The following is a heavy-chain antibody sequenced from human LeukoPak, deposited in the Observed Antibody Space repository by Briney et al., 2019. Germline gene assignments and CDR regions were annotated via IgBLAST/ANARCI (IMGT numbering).Heavy chain of an antibody. V-gene: IGHV3-21*01. Sequence: GSLRLSCAASGFTFSSYSMNWVRQAPGKGLEWVSSISISSGYIYYADSVKGRFTISRDKAKNSLYLQMNSLRAEDTAVYYCARDASPVTMVRGVIITDYYYMDVWGKGTTVTVSS. CDR2: ISISSGYI. CDR3: ARDASPVTMVRGVIITDYYYMDV. D-gene: IGHD3-10*01. CDR1: GFTFSSYS. J-gene: IGHJ6*03.